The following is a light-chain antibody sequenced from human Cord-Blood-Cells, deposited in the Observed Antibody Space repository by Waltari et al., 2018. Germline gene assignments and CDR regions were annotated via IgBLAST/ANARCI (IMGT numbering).Light chain of an antibody. CDR3: QQSYSTPYT. CDR1: QSISSY. J-gene: IGKJ2*01. Sequence: DIQMSQSPCSLSASVGDRVTITCRASQSISSYLNWYQQKPGKAPKLLIYAASSLQSGVPSRFSGSGSGTDFTITISSLQPEDFATYYCQQSYSTPYTFGQGTKLEIK. V-gene: IGKV1-39*01. CDR2: AAS.